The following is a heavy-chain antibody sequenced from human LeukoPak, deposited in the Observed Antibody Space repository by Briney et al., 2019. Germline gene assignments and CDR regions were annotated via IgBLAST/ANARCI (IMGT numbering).Heavy chain of an antibody. V-gene: IGHV1-8*01. CDR3: ARGKRGYSYGYLWNELPYYFDY. J-gene: IGHJ4*02. CDR2: MNPNSGNT. CDR1: GYTFTSYD. D-gene: IGHD5-18*01. Sequence: GASVKVSCKASGYTFTSYDINWVRQATGQGLEWMGWMNPNSGNTGYAQKFQGRVTMTRNTSISTAYMELSSLRSEDTAVYYCARGKRGYSYGYLWNELPYYFDYWGQGTLVTVSS.